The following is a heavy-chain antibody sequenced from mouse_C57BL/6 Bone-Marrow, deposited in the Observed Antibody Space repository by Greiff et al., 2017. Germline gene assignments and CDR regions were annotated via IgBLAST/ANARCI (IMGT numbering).Heavy chain of an antibody. CDR1: GYTFTSYW. CDR3: ARSYYGTWYFDV. J-gene: IGHJ1*03. CDR2: IYPGSGST. D-gene: IGHD1-1*01. V-gene: IGHV1-55*01. Sequence: QVQLQQPGAELVKPGASVKMSCKASGYTFTSYWITWVKQRPGQGLEWIGDIYPGSGSTNYNEKFKSKATLTVDTSSSTAYMQLSSLTSEDSPVYYCARSYYGTWYFDVWGTGTTVTVSS.